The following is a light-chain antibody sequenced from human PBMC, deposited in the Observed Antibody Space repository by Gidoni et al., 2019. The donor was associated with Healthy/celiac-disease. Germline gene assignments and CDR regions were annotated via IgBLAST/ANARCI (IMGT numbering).Light chain of an antibody. Sequence: DIQMTQSPSTLSASVGDRVTITCRASQSISSWLAWYQQKPGKAPKLRIYKASSLESGVPSRFSGSGSGTEFTLTISSRQPDDLATYYCQQYNSYSRTFGQGTKVEIK. V-gene: IGKV1-5*03. CDR2: KAS. J-gene: IGKJ1*01. CDR1: QSISSW. CDR3: QQYNSYSRT.